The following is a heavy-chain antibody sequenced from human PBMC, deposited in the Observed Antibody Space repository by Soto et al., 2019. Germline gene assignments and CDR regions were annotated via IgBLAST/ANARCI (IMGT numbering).Heavy chain of an antibody. J-gene: IGHJ6*02. CDR3: ARFPSPAVAGTPYGMDV. V-gene: IGHV2-26*01. CDR1: GFSLSNARMG. D-gene: IGHD6-19*01. CDR2: IFSNDEK. Sequence: QVTLKESGPVLVKPTEPLTLTCTVSGFSLSNARMGVSWIRQPPGKALEWLAHIFSNDEKSYSTSLKSRLTTSKNPPQSQVVLTMTNMDPVDTATYYCARFPSPAVAGTPYGMDVWGQGTTVTVSS.